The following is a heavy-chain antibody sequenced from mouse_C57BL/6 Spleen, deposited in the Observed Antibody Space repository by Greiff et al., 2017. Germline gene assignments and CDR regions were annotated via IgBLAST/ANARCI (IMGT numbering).Heavy chain of an antibody. J-gene: IGHJ2*01. CDR3: ARSYYGSSFDY. D-gene: IGHD1-1*01. CDR2: ISSGSSTT. V-gene: IGHV5-17*01. CDR1: GFTFSDHG. Sequence: EVNVVESGGGLVKPGGSLKLSCEASGFTFSDHGMHWVRQAPEKGLEWVAYISSGSSTTYYAHTVKGRFTISRDKDKNTRFLQLTSLRSEYTAMYYCARSYYGSSFDYWGQGTTLTVSS.